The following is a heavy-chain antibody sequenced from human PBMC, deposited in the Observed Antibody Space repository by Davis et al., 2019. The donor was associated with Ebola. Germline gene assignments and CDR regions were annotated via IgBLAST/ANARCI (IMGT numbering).Heavy chain of an antibody. CDR2: ISAYNGNT. CDR3: ARERGELELRGAFDI. V-gene: IGHV1-18*01. CDR1: GGTFSSYA. J-gene: IGHJ3*02. Sequence: AASVKVSCKASGGTFSSYAISWVRQAPGQGLEWMGWISAYNGNTNYAQKLQGRVTMTTDTSTSTAYMELSSLRSEDTAVYYCARERGELELRGAFDIWGQGTMVTVSS. D-gene: IGHD1-7*01.